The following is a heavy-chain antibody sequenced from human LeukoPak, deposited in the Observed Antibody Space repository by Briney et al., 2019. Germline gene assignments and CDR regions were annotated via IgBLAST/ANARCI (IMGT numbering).Heavy chain of an antibody. CDR2: IGTAGDT. CDR1: GFTFSSYD. CDR3: ARVSYRSWGSGYGMDV. V-gene: IGHV3-13*01. Sequence: PGGSLRLSCAASGFTFSSYDMHWVRQATGKGLEWVSAIGTAGDTYYPGSVKGRFTISRENAKNSLYLQMNSLRAGDTAVYYCARVSYRSWGSGYGMDVWGQGTTVTVSS. J-gene: IGHJ6*02. D-gene: IGHD6-13*01.